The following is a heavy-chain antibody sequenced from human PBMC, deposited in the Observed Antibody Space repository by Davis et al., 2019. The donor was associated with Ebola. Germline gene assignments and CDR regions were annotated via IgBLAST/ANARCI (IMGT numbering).Heavy chain of an antibody. V-gene: IGHV4-39*02. D-gene: IGHD3-22*01. CDR1: GVSISSGAYC. J-gene: IGHJ6*02. CDR3: ARDKAQSYYGSPAYNYYYNGVDV. Sequence: MPSGTLSLTCSVSGVSISSGAYCWSWIRQPPGKGLEWIGSIYYSGSTYYNPSLKSRVTISVDTSKNQFSLKLSSVTAADTAVYFCARDKAQSYYGSPAYNYYYNGVDVWGQGTTVIVSS. CDR2: IYYSGST.